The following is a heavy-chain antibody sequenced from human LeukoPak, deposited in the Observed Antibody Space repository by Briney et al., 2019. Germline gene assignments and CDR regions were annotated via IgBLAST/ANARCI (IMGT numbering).Heavy chain of an antibody. V-gene: IGHV3-23*01. D-gene: IGHD5-12*01. CDR2: ISGSGSST. CDR1: GGSISTNTYY. Sequence: PSETLSLTCTVSGGSISTNTYYWGWIRQPPGKGLEWVSGISGSGSSTYYADSVKGRFTISRDSSKNMLYLQMNSLRAEDTAVYYCAKDRDSKNGYSGYDYDYWGQGTLVTVYS. J-gene: IGHJ4*02. CDR3: AKDRDSKNGYSGYDYDY.